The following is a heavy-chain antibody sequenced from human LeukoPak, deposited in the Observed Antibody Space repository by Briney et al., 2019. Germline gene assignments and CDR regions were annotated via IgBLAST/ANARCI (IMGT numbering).Heavy chain of an antibody. V-gene: IGHV3-30*14. Sequence: PGGSLRLSCAASGFAFSNFAVNWVRQAPGKGLEWVAVVSYEGTIKYYTDSAKGRFTISRDNSNNVISLQMNNLTTEDTATYYCAREKFDSWGQGTLVTVSP. CDR3: AREKFDS. J-gene: IGHJ5*01. CDR1: GFAFSNFA. CDR2: VSYEGTIK.